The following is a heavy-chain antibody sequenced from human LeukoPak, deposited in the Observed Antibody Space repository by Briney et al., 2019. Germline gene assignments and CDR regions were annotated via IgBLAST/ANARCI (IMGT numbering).Heavy chain of an antibody. CDR3: ARPSYCGGDCYVGY. CDR2: ISSSGSTI. J-gene: IGHJ4*02. Sequence: GGSLRLSCAASGFTFSDYYMSWIRQAPGKGLEWVSYISSSGSTIYYADSVKGRFTISRDNAKNSLYLQMNSLRAEDTVVYYCARPSYCGGDCYVGYWGQGTLVTVSS. V-gene: IGHV3-11*01. CDR1: GFTFSDYY. D-gene: IGHD2-21*02.